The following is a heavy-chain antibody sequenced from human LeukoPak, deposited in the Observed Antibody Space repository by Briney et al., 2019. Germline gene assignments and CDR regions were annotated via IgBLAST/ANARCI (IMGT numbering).Heavy chain of an antibody. V-gene: IGHV1-69*13. J-gene: IGHJ3*02. Sequence: ASVTVSCKASGGTFSSYAISWVRQAPGQGLEWMGGIIPIFGTANYAQKFQGRVTITADESTSTAYMELSSLRSEDTAVYYCASYLDSRNYYDSSGYYSALIWGQGTMVTVSS. D-gene: IGHD3-22*01. CDR1: GGTFSSYA. CDR3: ASYLDSRNYYDSSGYYSALI. CDR2: IIPIFGTA.